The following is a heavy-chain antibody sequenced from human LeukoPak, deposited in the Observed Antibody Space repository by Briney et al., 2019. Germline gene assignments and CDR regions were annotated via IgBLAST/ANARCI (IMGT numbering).Heavy chain of an antibody. Sequence: ASVKVSCKASGYTFTTYGINWLRQAPGQGLAWMGWISTYNSNTHYAQKLQGRVTMTTDASTSTAYMELRSLRSDDTAVYYCAREPAATPYYYYYYMDVWGKGTTVTVSS. CDR3: AREPAATPYYYYYYMDV. V-gene: IGHV1-18*01. CDR1: GYTFTTYG. J-gene: IGHJ6*03. CDR2: ISTYNSNT. D-gene: IGHD2-2*01.